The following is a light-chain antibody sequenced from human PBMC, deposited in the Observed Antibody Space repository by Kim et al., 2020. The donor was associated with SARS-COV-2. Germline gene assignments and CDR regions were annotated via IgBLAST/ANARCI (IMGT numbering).Light chain of an antibody. Sequence: QSVLTQPPSASGTPGQRVTISCSGSSSNIGSDTVTWYQQLPGTAPKLLMYTTNQRPSGVPDRFSGSKSGTSASLAISGLQSEDEADYFCAAWDDSLNHWVFGGGTQLTVL. CDR3: AAWDDSLNHWV. V-gene: IGLV1-44*01. CDR2: TTN. J-gene: IGLJ3*02. CDR1: SSNIGSDT.